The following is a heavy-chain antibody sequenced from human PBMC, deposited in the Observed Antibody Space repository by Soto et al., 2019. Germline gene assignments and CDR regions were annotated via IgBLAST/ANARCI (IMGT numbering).Heavy chain of an antibody. D-gene: IGHD3-3*01. Sequence: PSETLSLTCTVSGGSISSYYWSWIRQPPGKGLEWIGYIYYSGSTNYSPSLKSRVTISVDTSKNQFSLKLSSVTAADTAVYYCARERGYDFWSGYLGHYYMDVWGKGTTVTVSS. CDR2: IYYSGST. J-gene: IGHJ6*03. CDR1: GGSISSYY. CDR3: ARERGYDFWSGYLGHYYMDV. V-gene: IGHV4-59*01.